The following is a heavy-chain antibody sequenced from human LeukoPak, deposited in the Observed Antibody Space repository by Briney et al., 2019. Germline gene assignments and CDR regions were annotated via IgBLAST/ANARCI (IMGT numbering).Heavy chain of an antibody. CDR2: ISGSGGDT. V-gene: IGHV3-23*01. Sequence: GGSLRLFCAASGFTFSSYAMSWVRQAPGKGLQWVSAISGSGGDTYDADSVKGRFTISRDNSKNTLYLQMNSLRAEDTAVYYCAKDTSVARYCTNDICSPFDYWGQGTLVTVSS. D-gene: IGHD2-8*01. J-gene: IGHJ4*02. CDR3: AKDTSVARYCTNDICSPFDY. CDR1: GFTFSSYA.